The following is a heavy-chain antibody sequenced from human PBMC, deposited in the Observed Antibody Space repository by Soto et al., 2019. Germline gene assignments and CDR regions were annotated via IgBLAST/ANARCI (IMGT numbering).Heavy chain of an antibody. J-gene: IGHJ4*02. Sequence: EVQLLESGGGLVQPGGSLRLSCAASGFTFSSYAMNWVRQAPGKGLEWVSVISGSDGSTYYADSVKGRFTISRDNSKNTLTLTMNRLRAEDSAVYYCARRSSSWYFDYWGQGTMVIVAA. CDR2: ISGSDGST. V-gene: IGHV3-23*01. CDR1: GFTFSSYA. D-gene: IGHD6-13*01. CDR3: ARRSSSWYFDY.